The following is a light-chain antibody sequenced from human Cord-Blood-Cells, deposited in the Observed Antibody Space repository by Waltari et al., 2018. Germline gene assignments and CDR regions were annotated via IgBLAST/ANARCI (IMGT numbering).Light chain of an antibody. CDR2: DVS. CDR1: SSDVGGYNY. CDR3: SSYTSSITRA. V-gene: IGLV2-14*01. J-gene: IGLJ3*02. Sequence: QSALTQPASVSGSPGQSITISCTGTSSDVGGYNYVSWYQLHPGKAPNLMIYDVSNRPSGVSNRFSGSKSGNTASLAISGLQAEDEADYYCSSYTSSITRAFGGGTKLTVL.